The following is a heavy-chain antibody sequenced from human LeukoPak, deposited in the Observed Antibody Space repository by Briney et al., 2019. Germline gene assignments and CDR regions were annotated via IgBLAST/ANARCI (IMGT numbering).Heavy chain of an antibody. J-gene: IGHJ4*02. V-gene: IGHV4-38-2*02. CDR1: GYSISSGYY. CDR2: IYHSGST. Sequence: KPSETLSLTCTVSGYSISSGYYWGWIRQPPGKGLEWIGSIYHSGSTYYNPSLKSRVTISVDTSKNQFSLKLSSVTAADTAVYYCASGYSGYEYWGQGTLVTVSS. D-gene: IGHD5-12*01. CDR3: ASGYSGYEY.